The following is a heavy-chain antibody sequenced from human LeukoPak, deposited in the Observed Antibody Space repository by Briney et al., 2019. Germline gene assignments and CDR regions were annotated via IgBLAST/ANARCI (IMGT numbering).Heavy chain of an antibody. CDR1: GGSISGYY. D-gene: IGHD3-3*01. CDR2: IYHSGRT. CDR3: AGPIYEAVEQ. V-gene: IGHV4-59*08. J-gene: IGHJ4*02. Sequence: SETLSFTCTVSGGSISGYYWSWFRQPPGKGLEWIGYIYHSGRTSYNPSLKSRVTISVDTSKNEFSLKLRFMTAADTAVYYCAGPIYEAVEQWGQGTLVTVSS.